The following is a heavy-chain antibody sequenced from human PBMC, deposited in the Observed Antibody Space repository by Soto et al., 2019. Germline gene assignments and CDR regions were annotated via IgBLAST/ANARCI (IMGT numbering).Heavy chain of an antibody. CDR1: GGSFSGYY. J-gene: IGHJ4*02. Sequence: QVQLQQWGAGLLKPSETLSLTCAVYGGSFSGYYWSWIRQPPGKGLEWIGEINHSGSTNYNPSLKSRVTITVDTAKNQLSLKLSSVTAADTAVYYCARASRGVVVTGRSFDYWGQGTLVTVSS. CDR2: INHSGST. CDR3: ARASRGVVVTGRSFDY. D-gene: IGHD2-21*02. V-gene: IGHV4-34*01.